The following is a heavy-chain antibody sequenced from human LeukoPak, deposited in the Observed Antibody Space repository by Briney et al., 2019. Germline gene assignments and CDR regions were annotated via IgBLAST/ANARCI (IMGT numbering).Heavy chain of an antibody. Sequence: SVKVSCKASGGTFSSYAISWVRQAPGQGLEWMGGIIPIFGTANYAQKFQGRVTSTADESTSTAYMELSSLRSEDTAVYYCARCGSGVENWFDPWGQGTLVTVSS. CDR2: IIPIFGTA. J-gene: IGHJ5*02. V-gene: IGHV1-69*13. CDR1: GGTFSSYA. CDR3: ARCGSGVENWFDP. D-gene: IGHD6-25*01.